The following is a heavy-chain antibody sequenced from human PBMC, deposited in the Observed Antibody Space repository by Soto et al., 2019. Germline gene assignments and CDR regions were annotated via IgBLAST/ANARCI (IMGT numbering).Heavy chain of an antibody. CDR3: ARAARYYGSGSYEAWFDP. CDR2: IYWDDDK. V-gene: IGHV2-5*02. D-gene: IGHD3-10*01. J-gene: IGHJ5*02. CDR1: GFSLSTSGVG. Sequence: QITLKESGPTLVKPTQTLTLTCTFSGFSLSTSGVGVGWIRQPPGKALEWLALIYWDDDKRYSPSLKSRLTLSKHTPQNQVVLTMTNMDPVDTATYYCARAARYYGSGSYEAWFDPWGQGTLVTVSS.